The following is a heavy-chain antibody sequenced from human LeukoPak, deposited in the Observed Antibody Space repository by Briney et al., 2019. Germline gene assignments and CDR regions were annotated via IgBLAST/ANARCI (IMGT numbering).Heavy chain of an antibody. Sequence: GASVKVSCKASGYTFTGYYMHWVRQAPGQGLEWMGWINPNSGGTNYAQKFQGRVTMTRDTSISTAYIELSRLRSDDTAVYYCASEEAVAGTGNWFDHWGQGTLVTVSS. CDR1: GYTFTGYY. CDR3: ASEEAVAGTGNWFDH. J-gene: IGHJ5*02. V-gene: IGHV1-2*02. D-gene: IGHD6-19*01. CDR2: INPNSGGT.